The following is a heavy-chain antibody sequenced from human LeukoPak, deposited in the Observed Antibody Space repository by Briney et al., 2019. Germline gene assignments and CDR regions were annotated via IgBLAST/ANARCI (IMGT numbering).Heavy chain of an antibody. CDR3: AKDLNPRAYSYGFSWDY. Sequence: GGSLRLSCGASRCTFCSHAISWVRQAPRKGLGWVSGIMGSCGRTYYPDSVKGRFTMPRGNSKNTVYLQMNSLRAEDTAVYYCAKDLNPRAYSYGFSWDYWGQGTLVTVSS. J-gene: IGHJ4*02. CDR1: RCTFCSHA. CDR2: IMGSCGRT. D-gene: IGHD5-18*01. V-gene: IGHV3-23*01.